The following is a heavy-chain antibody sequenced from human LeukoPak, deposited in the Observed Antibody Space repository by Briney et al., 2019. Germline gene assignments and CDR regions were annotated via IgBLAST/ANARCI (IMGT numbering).Heavy chain of an antibody. CDR2: IGGSGGST. D-gene: IGHD2-2*01. Sequence: PGGSLRLSCAASGFTFSSYAMSWVRQAPGKGLEWVSAIGGSGGSTYYADSVKGRFTISRDNSKNTLYLQMNSLRAEDTAVYYCAKDFDIVVVPAATDYWGQGTLVTVSS. CDR1: GFTFSSYA. CDR3: AKDFDIVVVPAATDY. V-gene: IGHV3-23*01. J-gene: IGHJ4*02.